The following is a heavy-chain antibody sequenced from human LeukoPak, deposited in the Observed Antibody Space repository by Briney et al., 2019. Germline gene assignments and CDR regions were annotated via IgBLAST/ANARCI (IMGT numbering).Heavy chain of an antibody. Sequence: SETLSLTRTVSGGSISSYYWSWIRQPPGKGLEWIGYIYYSGSTNYNPSLKSRVTISVDTSKNQFSLKLSSVTAADTAVYYCARGQYCSGGSCYSGFDYWGQGTLVTVSS. CDR1: GGSISSYY. D-gene: IGHD2-15*01. CDR3: ARGQYCSGGSCYSGFDY. J-gene: IGHJ4*02. V-gene: IGHV4-59*08. CDR2: IYYSGST.